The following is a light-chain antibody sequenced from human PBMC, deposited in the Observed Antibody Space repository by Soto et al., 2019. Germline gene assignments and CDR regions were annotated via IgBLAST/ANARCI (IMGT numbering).Light chain of an antibody. J-gene: IGLJ1*01. CDR1: SGFVGSFSL. CDR3: SSYAGSSNV. CDR2: EVN. Sequence: QSVLAQPASVSGSPGQSITISCTGTSGFVGSFSLVSWYQQHPGKAPKVMISEVNKRPSGVPDRFSGSKSGNTASLTVSGLQAEDEADYYCSSYAGSSNVFGTGTKVTVL. V-gene: IGLV2-14*02.